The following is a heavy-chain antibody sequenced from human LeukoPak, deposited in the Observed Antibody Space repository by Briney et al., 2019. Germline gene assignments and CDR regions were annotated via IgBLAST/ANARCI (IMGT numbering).Heavy chain of an antibody. CDR2: TNHSGST. CDR1: GGSFSGYY. J-gene: IGHJ6*03. Sequence: SETLSLTCAVYGGSFSGYYWSWIRQPPGKGLEWIGETNHSGSTNYNPSLKSRVTISVDTSKNQFSLKLSSVTAADTAVYYCARGYSSGYYYYYMDVWGKGTTVTVSS. CDR3: ARGYSSGYYYYYMDV. D-gene: IGHD2-15*01. V-gene: IGHV4-34*01.